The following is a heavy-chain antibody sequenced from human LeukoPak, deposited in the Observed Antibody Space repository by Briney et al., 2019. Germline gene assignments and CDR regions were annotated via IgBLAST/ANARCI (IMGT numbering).Heavy chain of an antibody. CDR3: ARDQAGYYCMDV. CDR1: GGSISSYY. CDR2: IDYSGST. Sequence: SETLSLTCTVSGGSISSYYWSWIRQPPGKGLEWIGYIDYSGSTNYNPSLRSRVTMSVDTSKNQFSLKLTSVTAADTAVYCCARDQAGYYCMDVWGKGTTVTVSS. J-gene: IGHJ6*03. V-gene: IGHV4-59*01.